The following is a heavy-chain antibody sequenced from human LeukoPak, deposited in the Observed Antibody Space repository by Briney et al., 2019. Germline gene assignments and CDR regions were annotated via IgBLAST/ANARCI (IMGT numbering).Heavy chain of an antibody. J-gene: IGHJ4*02. CDR2: TYYRSKWYN. V-gene: IGHV6-1*01. CDR1: GDTVSSNSAA. CDR3: AREGYYYDSSDPIEGYGN. Sequence: SQTLSLTCAISGDTVSSNSAAWTWIRQSPSRGLEWLGRTYYRSKWYNGYAESVKSRIIINPDTSKNQFSLQLKSVTPEDTAVYYCAREGYYYDSSDPIEGYGNWGQGTLVTVSS. D-gene: IGHD3-22*01.